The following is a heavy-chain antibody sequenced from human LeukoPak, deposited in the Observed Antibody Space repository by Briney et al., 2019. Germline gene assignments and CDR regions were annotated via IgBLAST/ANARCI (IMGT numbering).Heavy chain of an antibody. CDR2: ISGSGGST. D-gene: IGHD4-11*01. Sequence: PGGSLRLSCAASGFTFSSYAMSWVRQAPGKGLEWVSAISGSGGSTYYADSVKGRLTISRDNSKNTLYLQMNSLRAKDTAVYYCATGGGATVTLYYFDYWGQGTLVTVSS. V-gene: IGHV3-23*01. CDR3: ATGGGATVTLYYFDY. J-gene: IGHJ4*02. CDR1: GFTFSSYA.